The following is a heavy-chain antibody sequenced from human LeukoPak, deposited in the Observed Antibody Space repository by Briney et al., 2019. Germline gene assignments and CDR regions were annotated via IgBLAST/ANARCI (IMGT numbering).Heavy chain of an antibody. V-gene: IGHV1-2*02. J-gene: IGHJ3*02. CDR2: INPNSGGT. CDR3: ARESGIAENAFDI. CDR1: GYTFTGYY. Sequence: ASVKVSCKASGYTFTGYYMHWVRQAPGQGLEWMGWINPNSGGTNYAQKFQSRVTMTRDTSISTAYMELSRLRSDDTAVYYCARESGIAENAFDIWGQGTMVTVSS. D-gene: IGHD6-13*01.